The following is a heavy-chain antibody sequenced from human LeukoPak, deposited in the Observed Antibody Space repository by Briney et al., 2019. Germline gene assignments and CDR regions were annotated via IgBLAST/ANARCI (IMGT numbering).Heavy chain of an antibody. V-gene: IGHV1-46*01. J-gene: IGHJ4*02. CDR3: ASFIAVAGTEFDY. CDR1: GYTFTNYY. D-gene: IGHD6-13*01. CDR2: INPTGGST. Sequence: ASVKVSCKASGYTFTNYYMRWVRQAPGQGLEWVGIINPTGGSTSYAQKFQGRLTMTRDTSTSTVYMDLSSLRSEDTAVYYCASFIAVAGTEFDYWGQGTLVTVSS.